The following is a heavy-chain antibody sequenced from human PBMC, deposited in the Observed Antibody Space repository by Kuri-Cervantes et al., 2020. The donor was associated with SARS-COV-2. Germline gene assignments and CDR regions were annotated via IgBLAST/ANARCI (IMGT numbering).Heavy chain of an antibody. D-gene: IGHD5-12*01. CDR1: AFTFNNYG. J-gene: IGHJ4*02. CDR3: AKGSRRSVASLIFDY. V-gene: IGHV3-23*01. CDR2: ISYGGENT. Sequence: GESLKISCAASAFTFNNYGMSWVRQAPGKGLEWVAIISYGGENTYYADSVKGRFTISRDNSKNTVYLQMNSLRAEDTAIYHCAKGSRRSVASLIFDYWGQGTLVTVSS.